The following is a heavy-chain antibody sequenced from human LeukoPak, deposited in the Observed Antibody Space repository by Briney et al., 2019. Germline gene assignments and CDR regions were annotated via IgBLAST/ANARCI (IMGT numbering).Heavy chain of an antibody. J-gene: IGHJ5*02. CDR3: ARDRGLAAAGPSYNWFDP. D-gene: IGHD6-13*01. V-gene: IGHV1-2*02. CDR1: GYTFTGYY. CDR2: INPNSGGT. Sequence: GASVKVSCKASGYTFTGYYMHWVRQAPGQRLEWMGWINPNSGGTNYAQKFQGRVTMTRDTSISTVYMELSRLRSDDTAVYYCARDRGLAAAGPSYNWFDPWGQRSLVTVSS.